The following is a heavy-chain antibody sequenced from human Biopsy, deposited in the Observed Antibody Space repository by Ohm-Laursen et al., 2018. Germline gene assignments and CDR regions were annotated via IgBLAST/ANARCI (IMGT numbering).Heavy chain of an antibody. CDR3: ARDRGFYSDRTVPGYFDL. Sequence: TLPLTCTVSGDSISSYYWSWIRQPPGKGLQWIGYVYYTGSTDYNPSLQSRVTISVDTSKNRFSLRLRSVTPADTAIYYCARDRGFYSDRTVPGYFDLWGRGTLVTVSS. J-gene: IGHJ2*01. D-gene: IGHD3-22*01. V-gene: IGHV4-59*01. CDR2: VYYTGST. CDR1: GDSISSYY.